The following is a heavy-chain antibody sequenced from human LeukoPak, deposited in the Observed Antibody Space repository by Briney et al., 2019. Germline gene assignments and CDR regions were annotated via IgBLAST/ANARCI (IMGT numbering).Heavy chain of an antibody. CDR3: ARADGGYHS. D-gene: IGHD5-12*01. Sequence: ASVKVSCKASGYTFTNYAMHWVRQAPGQRLEWMGWINADNGNTKYSQKFQGRVAITRDTSASTAYMELSSLRSEDTAVYYCARADGGYHSWGQGTLVTVSS. V-gene: IGHV1-3*01. J-gene: IGHJ5*02. CDR1: GYTFTNYA. CDR2: INADNGNT.